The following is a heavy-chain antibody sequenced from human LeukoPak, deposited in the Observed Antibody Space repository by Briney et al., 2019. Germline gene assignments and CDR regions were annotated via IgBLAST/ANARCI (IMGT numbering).Heavy chain of an antibody. CDR2: IYYSGST. CDR3: ARIYYDFWSGYYTPDAFDI. J-gene: IGHJ3*02. CDR1: GGSIRSGDYY. Sequence: SQTLSLTCTVSGGSIRSGDYYWSWIRQPPGKGLEWIGYIYYSGSTYYNPSLKSRVTISVDTSKNQFSLKLSSVTAADTAVYYCARIYYDFWSGYYTPDAFDIWGQGTMVTVSS. D-gene: IGHD3-3*01. V-gene: IGHV4-30-4*08.